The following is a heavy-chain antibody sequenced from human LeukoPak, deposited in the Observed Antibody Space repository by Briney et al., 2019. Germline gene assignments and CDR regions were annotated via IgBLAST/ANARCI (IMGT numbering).Heavy chain of an antibody. CDR2: ISAYNGNT. J-gene: IGHJ4*02. D-gene: IGHD1-14*01. CDR3: ARDDTATNLFDY. V-gene: IGHV1-18*01. CDR1: GYTFTSYG. Sequence: ASVKVSCKASGYTFTSYGISWVRQAPGHGLEWMGWISAYNGNTNYAQKLQGRVTMTTDTSTSTAYMELRSLRSDDTAVYYCARDDTATNLFDYWGQGTLVTVSS.